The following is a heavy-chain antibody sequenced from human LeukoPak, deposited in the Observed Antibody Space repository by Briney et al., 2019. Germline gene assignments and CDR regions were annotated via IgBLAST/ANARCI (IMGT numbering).Heavy chain of an antibody. D-gene: IGHD3-22*01. J-gene: IGHJ4*02. CDR2: ISGSGGST. Sequence: GGSLRLSCAASGFTFSSYAMSWVRQAPGKGLEWVSAISGSGGSTYYADSVKGWFTISRDNSKNTLYLQMNSLRAEDTAVYYCAKVYYDSSGYFDYWGQGTLVTVSS. CDR3: AKVYYDSSGYFDY. V-gene: IGHV3-23*01. CDR1: GFTFSSYA.